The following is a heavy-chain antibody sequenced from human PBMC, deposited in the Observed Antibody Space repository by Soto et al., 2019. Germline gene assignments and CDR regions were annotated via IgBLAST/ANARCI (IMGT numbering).Heavy chain of an antibody. V-gene: IGHV1-46*04. J-gene: IGHJ4*02. CDR2: INPSARSA. Sequence: QVQLVQSGAEVKNPGASVKLSCKASGYTFTNYYLHWVRQAPGQGLEWVGMINPSARSASYAQKLRGRLPTARDTSTTTVYMELSRLTFEDTAVYFCARDNSAANGVLDHWGQGTLVTVSS. CDR1: GYTFTNYY. CDR3: ARDNSAANGVLDH. D-gene: IGHD1-1*01.